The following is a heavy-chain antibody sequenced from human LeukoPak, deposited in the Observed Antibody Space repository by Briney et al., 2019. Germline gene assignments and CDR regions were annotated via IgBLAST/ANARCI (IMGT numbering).Heavy chain of an antibody. D-gene: IGHD3-10*01. V-gene: IGHV5-51*01. Sequence: HGESLKISCKGSGYSFTSYWIGWVRQMPGKGLEWMGIIYPSDSNTRYSPSFQGQVTISADKSISTAYLQWSSLKASDTAMYYCARWRGSNYQYYFFDYWGQETLVTVSS. CDR2: IYPSDSNT. J-gene: IGHJ4*02. CDR3: ARWRGSNYQYYFFDY. CDR1: GYSFTSYW.